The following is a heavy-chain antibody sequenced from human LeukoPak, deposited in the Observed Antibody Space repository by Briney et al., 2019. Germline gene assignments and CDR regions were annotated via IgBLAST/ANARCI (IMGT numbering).Heavy chain of an antibody. D-gene: IGHD1-26*01. CDR2: INPSGGST. CDR3: ARVGATRIIDY. V-gene: IGHV1-46*01. Sequence: ASVKVSCKASGYTFTSYYMHWVRQAPGQGLEWMGIINPSGGSTSYAQKFQGRVTMTRDTSTSTVYMELGSLRSEDTAVYYCARVGATRIIDYWGQGTLVTVSS. CDR1: GYTFTSYY. J-gene: IGHJ4*02.